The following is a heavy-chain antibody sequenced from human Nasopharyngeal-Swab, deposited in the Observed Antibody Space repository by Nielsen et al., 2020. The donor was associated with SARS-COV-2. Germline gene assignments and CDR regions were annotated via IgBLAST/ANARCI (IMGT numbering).Heavy chain of an antibody. J-gene: IGHJ4*02. V-gene: IGHV4-34*01. CDR1: GGSFSGYY. CDR2: INHSGST. Sequence: GSLRLSCAVYGGSFSGYYWSWIRQPAGKGLEWVGEINHSGSTNYNPSLKSRVTISVDTSKNPFSLTLSSVTASDTAVYYCARGRAEDYGGDRFDYWGQGTLVTVSS. D-gene: IGHD4-23*01. CDR3: ARGRAEDYGGDRFDY.